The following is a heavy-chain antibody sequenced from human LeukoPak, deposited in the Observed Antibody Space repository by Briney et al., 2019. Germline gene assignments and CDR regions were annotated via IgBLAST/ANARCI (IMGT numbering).Heavy chain of an antibody. V-gene: IGHV3-23*01. Sequence: PGGSLRLSRAASGFTFSSYAMSWVRQAPGKGLEWVSAITGSASSTYYADSVKGRFAISRDNSKNTLYLQMNSLRAEDTAVYYCAKNRRVDYYDSSGYYSCFDYWGQGTLVTVSS. J-gene: IGHJ4*02. CDR2: ITGSASST. CDR3: AKNRRVDYYDSSGYYSCFDY. D-gene: IGHD3-22*01. CDR1: GFTFSSYA.